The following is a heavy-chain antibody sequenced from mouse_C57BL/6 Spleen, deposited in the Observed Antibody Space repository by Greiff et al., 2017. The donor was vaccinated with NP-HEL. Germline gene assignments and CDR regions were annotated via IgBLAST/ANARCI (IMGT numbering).Heavy chain of an antibody. CDR2: IDPSDSYT. Sequence: VQLQQPGAELVKPGASVKLSCKASGYTFTSYWMQWVKQRPGQGLEWIGEIDPSDSYTNYNQKFKGKATLTVDTSSRTTYMQLSSQTSEDSAVYYCARWNSSGTRGDFDYWGQGTTLTVSS. CDR3: ARWNSSGTRGDFDY. D-gene: IGHD3-2*02. J-gene: IGHJ2*01. CDR1: GYTFTSYW. V-gene: IGHV1-50*01.